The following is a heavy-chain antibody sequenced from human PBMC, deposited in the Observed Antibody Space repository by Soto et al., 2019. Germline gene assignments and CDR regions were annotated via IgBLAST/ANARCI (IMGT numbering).Heavy chain of an antibody. J-gene: IGHJ6*02. CDR3: ARDHLVVGRGGVGGNSLYYYYGMDV. D-gene: IGHD6-19*01. Sequence: ASVEVSCKASGYTFTSYYMHWVRQAHGQGLEWMGIINPSGGNTNYAQKLQGRVTMTTDTSTSTAYMELRSLRSDDTAVYYCARDHLVVGRGGVGGNSLYYYYGMDVWGQGTTVTVSS. CDR2: INPSGGNT. CDR1: GYTFTSYY. V-gene: IGHV1-46*01.